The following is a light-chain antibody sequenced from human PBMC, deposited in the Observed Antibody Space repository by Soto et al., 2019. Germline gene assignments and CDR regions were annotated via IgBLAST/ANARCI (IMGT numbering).Light chain of an antibody. CDR3: QHFNGYPRT. CDR1: QGISSA. Sequence: AIQLTQSPSSLSASIGDRVTITCRASQGISSALAWYQQKPGKAPSLLIYGASTLESGVPSSFSGSGSGTHFTLTISSLQPEDFATYYCQHFNGYPRTFGQGTRLEIK. V-gene: IGKV1-13*02. CDR2: GAS. J-gene: IGKJ5*01.